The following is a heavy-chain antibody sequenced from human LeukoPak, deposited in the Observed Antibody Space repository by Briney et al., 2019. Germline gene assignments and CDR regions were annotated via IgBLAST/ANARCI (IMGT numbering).Heavy chain of an antibody. V-gene: IGHV1-2*02. Sequence: ASVKVSCKASGYTFSGYYIHWVRQAPGQGLEWMGWINPNSGGTNYARKFQGRVTMTRATSITTAYMELSRLTSDDTAVYYCARYGDYGDYDFDYWGQGTLVTVSS. D-gene: IGHD4-17*01. CDR2: INPNSGGT. CDR3: ARYGDYGDYDFDY. J-gene: IGHJ4*02. CDR1: GYTFSGYY.